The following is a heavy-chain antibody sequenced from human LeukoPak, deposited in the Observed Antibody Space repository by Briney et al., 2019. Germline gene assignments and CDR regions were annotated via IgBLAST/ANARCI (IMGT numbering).Heavy chain of an antibody. J-gene: IGHJ4*02. CDR1: GFTFSSYS. V-gene: IGHV3-48*02. Sequence: GGSLRLSCAASGFTFSSYSMNWVRQAPGKGLEWVSYITSSSSTIYYVDSVKGRFTISRGNAKNSLSLRMNSLRDEDTAVYYCARAGTYAYFDYWGRGTLVTVSS. CDR2: ITSSSSTI. CDR3: ARAGTYAYFDY. D-gene: IGHD1-1*01.